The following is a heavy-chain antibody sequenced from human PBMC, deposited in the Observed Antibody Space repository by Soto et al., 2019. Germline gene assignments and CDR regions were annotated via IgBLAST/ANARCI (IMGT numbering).Heavy chain of an antibody. D-gene: IGHD1-1*01. Sequence: QVQLLQSGAEVKKPGASVKVSCKVSGHTLTELSMHWVRQAPGRGLEWMGGFDPEDGETISAQKFQCRVTMTEDTSTDSTYMELTSLRSEATAVYYCAAGGTRWLHSPFDYWGQGTLVTISS. V-gene: IGHV1-24*01. CDR3: AAGGTRWLHSPFDY. J-gene: IGHJ4*02. CDR2: FDPEDGET. CDR1: GHTLTELS.